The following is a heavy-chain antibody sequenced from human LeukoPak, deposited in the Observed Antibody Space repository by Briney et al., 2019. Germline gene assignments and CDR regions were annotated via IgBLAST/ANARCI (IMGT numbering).Heavy chain of an antibody. V-gene: IGHV3-30-3*01. D-gene: IGHD2-15*01. J-gene: IGHJ1*01. CDR1: GFTFSGFA. CDR3: AREGAPQLGSSWYSFEH. Sequence: GGSLRLSCAASGFTFSGFAMHWVRQAPGKGLEWVSKISHDGSNKNYADSVKGRFTMSRDNSEDTLYLQMNSLTTEDTAVYYCAREGAPQLGSSWYSFEHWGQGTLVTVSS. CDR2: ISHDGSNK.